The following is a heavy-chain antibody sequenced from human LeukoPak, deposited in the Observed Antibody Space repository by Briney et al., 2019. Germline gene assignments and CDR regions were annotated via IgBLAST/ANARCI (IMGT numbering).Heavy chain of an antibody. CDR2: IYSGGST. CDR3: ASGAVSDAFDI. J-gene: IGHJ3*02. Sequence: GGSLRLSCAASGFTVSSNYMSWVRQAPGKGLEWVSVIYSGGSTYYADSVKGRFTISRDNSKNTLYLQMNSLRAEDTAVYYCASGAVSDAFDIWGQGTMVTVSS. V-gene: IGHV3-53*01. D-gene: IGHD3-16*01. CDR1: GFTVSSNY.